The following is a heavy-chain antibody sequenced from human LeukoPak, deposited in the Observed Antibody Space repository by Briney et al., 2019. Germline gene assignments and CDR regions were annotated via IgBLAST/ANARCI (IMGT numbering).Heavy chain of an antibody. CDR2: IYYSGST. J-gene: IGHJ4*02. V-gene: IGHV4-39*02. CDR3: ARDQDTVTTTGYFDY. D-gene: IGHD4-17*01. CDR1: GGSISSSSYY. Sequence: PSETLSLTCTVSGGSISSSSYYWGWIRQPPGKGLEWIGSIYYSGSTYYNPSLKSRVTISVDTSKNQFSLKLSSVTAADTAVYYCARDQDTVTTTGYFDYWGQGTLVTVSS.